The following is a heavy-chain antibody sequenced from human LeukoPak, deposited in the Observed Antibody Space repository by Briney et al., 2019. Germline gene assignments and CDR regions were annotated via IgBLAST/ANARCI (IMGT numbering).Heavy chain of an antibody. Sequence: SQTLSLTCTVSGGSISSGGYYWSWIRQHPGKSLEWIGYIYYSGSTYYNPSLKSRVTISVDTSKNQFSLKLSSVTAADTAVYYCATEMIGLGMDVWGQGTTVTVSS. D-gene: IGHD3-22*01. CDR3: ATEMIGLGMDV. V-gene: IGHV4-31*03. CDR2: IYYSGST. J-gene: IGHJ6*02. CDR1: GGSISSGGYY.